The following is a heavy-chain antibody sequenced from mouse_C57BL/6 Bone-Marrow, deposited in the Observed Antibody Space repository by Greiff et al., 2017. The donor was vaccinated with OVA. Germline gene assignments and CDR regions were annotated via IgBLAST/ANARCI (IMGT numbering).Heavy chain of an antibody. V-gene: IGHV1-76*01. D-gene: IGHD2-3*01. Sequence: QVQLQQSGAEVVRPGASVKLSCKASGYTFTDHYINWVKQRPGQGLEWIARIYPGSGNTYYNEKFKGKATLTEEKSSNTAYMQLSSLTSEDSAVYFGARDDGYFFEYWGQGTTLTVSS. CDR1: GYTFTDHY. CDR2: IYPGSGNT. CDR3: ARDDGYFFEY. J-gene: IGHJ2*01.